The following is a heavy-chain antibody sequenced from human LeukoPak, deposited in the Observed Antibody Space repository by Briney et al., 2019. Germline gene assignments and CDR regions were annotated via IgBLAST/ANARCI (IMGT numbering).Heavy chain of an antibody. J-gene: IGHJ3*02. CDR3: ASGGYCSGGSCYSNDAFDI. V-gene: IGHV3-9*01. CDR2: ISWNSGSI. Sequence: GGSLRLSCAASGFTFDDYAMHWVRQAPGKGLEWVSGISWNSGSIGYADSVKGRFTISRDNSKNTLYLQMNSLRAEDTAVYYCASGGYCSGGSCYSNDAFDIWGQGTVVTVSS. CDR1: GFTFDDYA. D-gene: IGHD2-15*01.